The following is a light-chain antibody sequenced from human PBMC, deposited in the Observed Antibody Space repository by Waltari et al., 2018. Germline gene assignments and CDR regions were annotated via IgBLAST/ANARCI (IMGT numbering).Light chain of an antibody. CDR3: GTWDDSLSRPV. J-gene: IGLJ3*02. CDR2: KNN. Sequence: QSVLTQPPSASGTPGPRVTISCSGSSSNIESNYVYWYQQFPGTAPKVLMFKNNQRPSGVSDRFSASKSGASASLAISGLRSDGEADYYCGTWDDSLSRPVFGGGTKLTVL. CDR1: SSNIESNY. V-gene: IGLV1-47*01.